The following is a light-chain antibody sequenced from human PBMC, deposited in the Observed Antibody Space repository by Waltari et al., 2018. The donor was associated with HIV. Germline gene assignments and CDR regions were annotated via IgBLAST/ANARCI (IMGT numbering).Light chain of an antibody. Sequence: EVVLTQSPATLSLSPGERATLSCRASQDVSSCLDWYQQKPGKAPRLLIYDASNMATGIPARFSGSGSGTDFTLTITSLEPEDIAVYYCQQCVIWPLTFGGGTNVEIK. CDR2: DAS. J-gene: IGKJ4*01. CDR1: QDVSSC. V-gene: IGKV3-11*01. CDR3: QQCVIWPLT.